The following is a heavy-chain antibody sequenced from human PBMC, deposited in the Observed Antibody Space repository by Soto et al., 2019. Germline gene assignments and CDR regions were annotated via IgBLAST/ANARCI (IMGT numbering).Heavy chain of an antibody. CDR3: ASNSYGYIFYEY. CDR2: IYHSGST. D-gene: IGHD5-18*01. J-gene: IGHJ4*02. CDR1: GGSISSSNW. Sequence: SETLSLTCAVSGGSISSSNWWSWVRQPPGKGLEWIGEIYHSGSTNYNPSLKSRVTISVDKSKNQFSLKLSSVTAADTAVYYCASNSYGYIFYEYWGQGTLVTVSS. V-gene: IGHV4-4*02.